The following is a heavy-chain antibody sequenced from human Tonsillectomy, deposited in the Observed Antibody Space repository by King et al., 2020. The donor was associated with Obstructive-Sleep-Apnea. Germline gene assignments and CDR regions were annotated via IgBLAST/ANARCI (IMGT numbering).Heavy chain of an antibody. CDR3: ARESGGYCTGGGCYSWFDL. CDR2: ISAYDGNT. CDR1: GYTFTSYG. J-gene: IGHJ5*02. Sequence: QLVQSGAEVKKPGASVKVSCKASGYTFTSYGISWVRQAPGQGLEWMGWISAYDGNTHYAQKLQGRVTMTTDTSTSTAYMELRSLRSDDTAVYYCARESGGYCTGGGCYSWFDLWGQGTLVTVSS. D-gene: IGHD2-8*02. V-gene: IGHV1-18*04.